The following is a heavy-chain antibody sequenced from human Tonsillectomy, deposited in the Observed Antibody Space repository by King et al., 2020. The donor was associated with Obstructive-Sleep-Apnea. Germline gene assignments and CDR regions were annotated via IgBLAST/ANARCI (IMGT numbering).Heavy chain of an antibody. CDR3: ARDPSYCSSTSCYASGDFDY. Sequence: QLQESGPGLVKPSETLSLTCSVSGGSFSSSSYYWGWIRQPPGKGLEWIGSIYYSGSTFYNPSLKSRVTISVDTSKNQFSLRWSSVTAADTAVYYCARDPSYCSSTSCYASGDFDYWGQGTLLTVSS. CDR1: GGSFSSSSYY. J-gene: IGHJ4*02. CDR2: IYYSGST. V-gene: IGHV4-39*07. D-gene: IGHD2-2*01.